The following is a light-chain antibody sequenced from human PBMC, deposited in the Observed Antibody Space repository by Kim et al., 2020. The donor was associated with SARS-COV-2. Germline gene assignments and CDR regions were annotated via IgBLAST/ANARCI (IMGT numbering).Light chain of an antibody. Sequence: PGQEVTPCCSGSSANIGNTYVSWYQQLPGTAPKLLIYDNNKRPSGIPDRFSGSKSGTSATLSVTGLQTGDEADYYCGTWDSSLRVVFGGGTQLTVL. CDR2: DNN. V-gene: IGLV1-51*01. J-gene: IGLJ2*01. CDR1: SANIGNTY. CDR3: GTWDSSLRVV.